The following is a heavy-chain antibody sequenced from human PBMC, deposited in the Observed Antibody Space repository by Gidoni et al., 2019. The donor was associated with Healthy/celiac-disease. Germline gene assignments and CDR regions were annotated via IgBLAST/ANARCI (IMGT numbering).Heavy chain of an antibody. CDR1: GFTLSSYA. D-gene: IGHD3-22*01. V-gene: IGHV3-23*01. CDR2: ISGSGGST. CDR3: ASDSSGYLSFDY. J-gene: IGHJ4*02. Sequence: EVQLLESGGGLVQPGGSLRRSCSASGFTLSSYAMSWVRQAPGKGLEWVSAISGSGGSTYYADSVKGRFTISRDNSKNTLYLQRNSLRAEDTAVYYCASDSSGYLSFDYWGQGTLVTVSS.